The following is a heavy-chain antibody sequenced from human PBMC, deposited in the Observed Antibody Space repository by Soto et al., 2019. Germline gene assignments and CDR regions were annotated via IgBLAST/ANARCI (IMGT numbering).Heavy chain of an antibody. D-gene: IGHD3-10*01. V-gene: IGHV4-31*03. CDR1: GGSISSGGYY. Sequence: SETLSLTCTVSGGSISSGGYYWSWIRQHPGKGLEWIGYINYSGSTYYNPSLKSRVTISVDTSKNQFSLKLSSVTAADTAVYYCASDTRRKGSYYNAGRPAPRGSYYYYGMAVWGQGTTVTVSS. J-gene: IGHJ6*02. CDR2: INYSGST. CDR3: ASDTRRKGSYYNAGRPAPRGSYYYYGMAV.